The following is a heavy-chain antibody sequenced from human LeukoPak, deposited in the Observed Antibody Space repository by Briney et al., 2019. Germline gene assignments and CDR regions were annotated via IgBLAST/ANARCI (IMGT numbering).Heavy chain of an antibody. CDR1: GYSISGGYY. CDR2: IYHSGST. CDR3: ARDGVDSFSYYMDV. V-gene: IGHV4-38-2*02. Sequence: SETLSLTCIVSGYSISGGYYWGWIRPPPGKGLEWIGSIYHSGSTYYNPSLKSRVTISVDTSKNQFSLKLSSVTAADTAVYYCARDGVDSFSYYMDVWGKGTTVTVSS. D-gene: IGHD5-18*01. J-gene: IGHJ6*03.